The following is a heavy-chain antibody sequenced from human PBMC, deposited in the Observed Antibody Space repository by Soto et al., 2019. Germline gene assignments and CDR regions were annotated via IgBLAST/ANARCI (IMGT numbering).Heavy chain of an antibody. J-gene: IGHJ4*02. CDR3: AKDHDLAAAGYYFDY. CDR1: GFTFSSYA. D-gene: IGHD6-13*01. V-gene: IGHV3-30*01. Sequence: QVQLVESGGGVVQPGRSLRLSCEASGFTFSSYAMHWVRQAPGKGLEWVAVISTDGRDKYHADSVKGRFTISRDNSKNTLFLQMNSLRPEDTAVYYCAKDHDLAAAGYYFDYWGQGTLVTVSS. CDR2: ISTDGRDK.